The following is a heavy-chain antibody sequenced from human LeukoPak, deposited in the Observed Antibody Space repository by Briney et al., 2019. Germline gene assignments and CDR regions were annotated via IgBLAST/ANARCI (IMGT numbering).Heavy chain of an antibody. CDR1: GGSISSTNYY. CDR2: IYYSGST. D-gene: IGHD3-3*01. CDR3: ARVFPDFWSGYFDY. Sequence: PSETLSLTCTVSGGSISSTNYYWGWIRQPPGKGLEWIGSIYYSGSTYYNPSLKSRVTISVDTSKNHFSLKLSSVTAADTAVYYCARVFPDFWSGYFDYWGQGTLVTVSS. V-gene: IGHV4-39*07. J-gene: IGHJ4*02.